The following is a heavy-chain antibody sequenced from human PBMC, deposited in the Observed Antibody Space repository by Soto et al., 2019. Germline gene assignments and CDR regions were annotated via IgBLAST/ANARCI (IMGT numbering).Heavy chain of an antibody. CDR2: IYYSGST. D-gene: IGHD2-2*02. CDR1: GGSISSYY. CDR3: ARDMGYCSSTSCYTGTYYYYYGMDV. V-gene: IGHV4-59*01. Sequence: SETLSLTCTVSGGSISSYYWSWIRQPPGKGLEWIGYIYYSGSTNYNPSLKSRVTISVDTSKNQFSLKLSSVTAADTAVYYCARDMGYCSSTSCYTGTYYYYYGMDVWGQGTTVT. J-gene: IGHJ6*02.